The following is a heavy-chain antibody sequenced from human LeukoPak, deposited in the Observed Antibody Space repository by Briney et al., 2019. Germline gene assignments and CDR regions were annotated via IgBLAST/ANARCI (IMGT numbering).Heavy chain of an antibody. V-gene: IGHV4-34*01. D-gene: IGHD2-2*01. Sequence: SETLSLTCAVYGGSSSDYFWSWIRQPPGKGLEWIGEINHGGSTNYNPSLKSRITISVDTSKNQFSLKLSSMTAADTAAYYCARGRTGYQLLPTKKDYSYYYIDVWGKGTTVTVSS. J-gene: IGHJ6*03. CDR1: GGSSSDYF. CDR3: ARGRTGYQLLPTKKDYSYYYIDV. CDR2: INHGGST.